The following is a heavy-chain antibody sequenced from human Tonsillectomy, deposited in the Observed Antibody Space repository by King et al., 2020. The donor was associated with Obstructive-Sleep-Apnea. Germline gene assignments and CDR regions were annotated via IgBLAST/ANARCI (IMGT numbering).Heavy chain of an antibody. D-gene: IGHD3-10*01. CDR1: VFTFSTYS. CDR3: ARANGSGSYWH. Sequence: VQLVESGGGLVKPGGSLRLSCVVSVFTFSTYSMNWVRQAPGKGLEWVSSITSSSSYIYYADSVKGRFTISRDNAKNSLYLQRNSLRAEDTAVYYCARANGSGSYWHWGQGSLVTVSS. J-gene: IGHJ4*02. CDR2: ITSSSSYI. V-gene: IGHV3-21*01.